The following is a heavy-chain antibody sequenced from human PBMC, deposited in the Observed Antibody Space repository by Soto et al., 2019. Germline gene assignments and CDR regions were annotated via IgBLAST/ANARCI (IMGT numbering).Heavy chain of an antibody. CDR3: ARDVAAAGLFDY. Sequence: EVQLVESGGGLVKPGGSLRLSCAASGFTFSNYNMNWVRQAPGKGLEWVSSISSSSSYIYYADSLKGRFTVSRDNAKNSLSLQMNSLRGEDTAVYYCARDVAAAGLFDYWGQGTLVTVSS. CDR2: ISSSSSYI. J-gene: IGHJ4*02. CDR1: GFTFSNYN. D-gene: IGHD6-13*01. V-gene: IGHV3-21*01.